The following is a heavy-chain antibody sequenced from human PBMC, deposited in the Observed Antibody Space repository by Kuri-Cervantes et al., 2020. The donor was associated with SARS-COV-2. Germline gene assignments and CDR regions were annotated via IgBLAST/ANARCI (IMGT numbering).Heavy chain of an antibody. CDR1: GFTFSSYA. CDR3: ARDSVFYSSGWYYFDY. J-gene: IGHJ4*02. Sequence: GESLKLSCAASGFTFSSYAMHWVRQAPGKGLEWVAVISYDGSNKYYADPVKGRFTISSDNSKNTLYLQMNSLRAEDTAVYYCARDSVFYSSGWYYFDYWGQGNLVHGAS. V-gene: IGHV3-30-3*01. D-gene: IGHD6-19*01. CDR2: ISYDGSNK.